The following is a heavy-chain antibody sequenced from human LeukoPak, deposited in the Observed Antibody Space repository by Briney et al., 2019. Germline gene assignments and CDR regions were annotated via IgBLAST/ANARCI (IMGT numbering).Heavy chain of an antibody. Sequence: SETLSLTCTVSGVSISSSNSYWGWIRQPPGKGLEWIGSIYYTGNTYYNPSLKSRVTISVDKSKNQFSLKLSSVTAADTAVYYCARVTVWAYYYYMDVWGKGTTVTVSS. CDR1: GVSISSSNSY. V-gene: IGHV4-39*07. J-gene: IGHJ6*03. D-gene: IGHD2-8*01. CDR3: ARVTVWAYYYYMDV. CDR2: IYYTGNT.